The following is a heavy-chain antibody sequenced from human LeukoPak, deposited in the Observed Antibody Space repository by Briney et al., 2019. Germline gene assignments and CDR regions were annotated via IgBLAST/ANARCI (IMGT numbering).Heavy chain of an antibody. CDR2: INQDESEK. V-gene: IGHV3-7*01. D-gene: IGHD3-10*01. CDR1: GFIFGRYW. J-gene: IGHJ4*02. CDR3: ASSVGSGSYPLYYFDY. Sequence: GGSLRLSCATTGFIFGRYWVSWVRQTPGKGLEWVANINQDESEKNYVDPVRGRFTISRDNAKNSLDLQMNSLRAEDTAVYYCASSVGSGSYPLYYFDYWGQGTLVTVSS.